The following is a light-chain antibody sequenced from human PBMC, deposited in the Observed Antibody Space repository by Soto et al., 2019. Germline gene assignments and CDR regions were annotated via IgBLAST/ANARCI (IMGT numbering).Light chain of an antibody. CDR3: SSYTSSSTGV. J-gene: IGLJ1*01. V-gene: IGLV2-14*01. CDR2: EVS. CDR1: RSDVGGYNY. Sequence: SALAQPASGPGSPGQSITISCTGTRSDVGGYNYVSWYQQHPGKAPNLMIYEVSNRPSGVSNRFSGSKSGTTASLTISGLQAEDQPDYYCSSYTSSSTGVFGTGTKVTVL.